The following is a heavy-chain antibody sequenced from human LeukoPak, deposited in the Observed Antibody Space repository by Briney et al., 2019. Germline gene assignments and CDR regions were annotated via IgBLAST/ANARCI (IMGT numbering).Heavy chain of an antibody. V-gene: IGHV4-30-4*01. CDR3: ARPFYGDYVLDALDI. J-gene: IGHJ3*02. D-gene: IGHD4-17*01. CDR2: IYYDGST. CDR1: GGSISSGEYY. Sequence: SQTLSLTCTVSGGSISSGEYYWSWIRQPPGKGLEWIGYIYYDGSTYYNPSLKSRVNISVDTSKNQFSLKLSSVTAADTAVYYCARPFYGDYVLDALDIWGQGTMVTVSS.